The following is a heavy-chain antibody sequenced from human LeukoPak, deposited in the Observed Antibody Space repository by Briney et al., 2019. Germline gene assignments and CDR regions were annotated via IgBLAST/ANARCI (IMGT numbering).Heavy chain of an antibody. CDR3: ARDRSNEQYSYGYGY. D-gene: IGHD5-18*01. CDR1: GYTFTSYG. CDR2: ISAYNGNT. J-gene: IGHJ4*02. V-gene: IGHV1-18*01. Sequence: ASVKVSCKASGYTFTSYGISWVRQAPGQGLECMGWISAYNGNTNYAQKLQGRVTMTTDTSTSTAYTELRSLRSDDTAVYYCARDRSNEQYSYGYGYWGQGTLVTVSS.